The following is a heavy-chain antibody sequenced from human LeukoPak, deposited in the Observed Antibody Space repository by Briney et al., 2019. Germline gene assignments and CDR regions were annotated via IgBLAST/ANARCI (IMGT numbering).Heavy chain of an antibody. D-gene: IGHD3-10*01. CDR2: INTNTGNP. Sequence: ASVKVSCKASGYTFTSYAMNWVRQAPGQGLEWMGWINTNTGNPTYAQGFTGRFVFSLDTSVSTAYLQISSLKAEDTAVYYCARVPHRYYGSGSYDFDYWGQGTLVTVSS. J-gene: IGHJ4*02. V-gene: IGHV7-4-1*02. CDR1: GYTFTSYA. CDR3: ARVPHRYYGSGSYDFDY.